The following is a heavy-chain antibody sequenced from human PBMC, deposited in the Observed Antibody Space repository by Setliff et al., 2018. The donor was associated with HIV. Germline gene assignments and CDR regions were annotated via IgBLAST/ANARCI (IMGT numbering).Heavy chain of an antibody. V-gene: IGHV4-31*01. CDR3: ATYLSDNYLDGAFDI. CDR2: IYYSGSA. D-gene: IGHD3-3*01. CDR1: GDSIGRSNFF. J-gene: IGHJ3*02. Sequence: SETLSLTCTVSGDSIGRSNFFWTWIRQHPGKGLEWIGYIYYSGSATYNPSLKSQASISVDTSRNEFSLKLSSVTAADTALYFCATYLSDNYLDGAFDIWGRGTMVTVSS.